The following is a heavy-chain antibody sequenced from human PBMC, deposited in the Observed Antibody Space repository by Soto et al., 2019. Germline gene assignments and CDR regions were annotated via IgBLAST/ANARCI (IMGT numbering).Heavy chain of an antibody. J-gene: IGHJ4*02. D-gene: IGHD6-6*01. Sequence: SETLSLTCSIYSGSFSGYYWSWIRQPPGKGLEWIGEISQSGNTNYSPSLKSRVSISIDTSKKQFSLNLASVSAADTAVYHCARAPRVSGSSQTRPDFWGQGTLVTVSS. CDR3: ARAPRVSGSSQTRPDF. CDR1: SGSFSGYY. CDR2: ISQSGNT. V-gene: IGHV4-34*01.